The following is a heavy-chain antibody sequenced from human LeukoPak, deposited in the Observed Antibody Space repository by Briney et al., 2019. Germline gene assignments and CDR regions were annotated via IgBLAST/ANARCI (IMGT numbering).Heavy chain of an antibody. V-gene: IGHV4-31*03. J-gene: IGHJ4*02. CDR2: IYYSGST. CDR1: GGSISSGGYY. Sequence: SETLSLTCTVSGGSISSGGYYWSWIRQHPGKGLEWIGYIYYSGSTYYNPSLKSRVTISVDTSKNQFSLKLSSVTAADTAVYYCARVGKLPGYYDFDYWGQGTLVTVSS. CDR3: ARVGKLPGYYDFDY. D-gene: IGHD3-22*01.